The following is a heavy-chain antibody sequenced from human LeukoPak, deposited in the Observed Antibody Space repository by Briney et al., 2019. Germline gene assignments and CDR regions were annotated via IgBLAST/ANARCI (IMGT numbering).Heavy chain of an antibody. Sequence: SQTLSLTCAISGDSVSSNSVVWNWIRQSPSRGLEWLGRTYYRSKWYYDYGVSVKSRITINPDTSKNQFSLQLNSVTPEDTAVYYCARDGVPGNKYFQHWGQGTLVTVSS. CDR1: GDSVSSNSVV. CDR3: ARDGVPGNKYFQH. J-gene: IGHJ1*01. D-gene: IGHD2/OR15-2a*01. CDR2: TYYRSKWYY. V-gene: IGHV6-1*01.